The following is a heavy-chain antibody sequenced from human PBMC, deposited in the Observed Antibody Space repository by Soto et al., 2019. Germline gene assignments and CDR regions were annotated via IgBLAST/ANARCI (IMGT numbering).Heavy chain of an antibody. CDR2: IYYSGSI. CDR1: GDSISSLY. J-gene: IGHJ4*02. Sequence: QVQLQESGPGLVKPSETLSLTCTVSGDSISSLYWSWIRQPPGKGLEWIGYIYYSGSINYNPSLKSRGTRSVDPSKNQFSLRLSSVTAADTAVYYCAKSLWDTSGWKTDYWGQGTLVTVSS. V-gene: IGHV4-59*01. D-gene: IGHD6-19*01. CDR3: AKSLWDTSGWKTDY.